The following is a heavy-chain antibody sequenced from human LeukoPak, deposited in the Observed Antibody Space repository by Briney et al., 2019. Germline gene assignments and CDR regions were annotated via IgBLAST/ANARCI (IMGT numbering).Heavy chain of an antibody. D-gene: IGHD7-27*01. Sequence: SETLSLTCTVSGGSISTYYWSWIRQPAGKGLEWIGRIYTSGSTNYNPSLKSRVTMSVDTSKNQFSLKLSSVTAADTAVYYCARDLSNRGRDYYYYMDVWGKGTTVTVSS. J-gene: IGHJ6*03. CDR2: IYTSGST. CDR1: GGSISTYY. CDR3: ARDLSNRGRDYYYYMDV. V-gene: IGHV4-4*07.